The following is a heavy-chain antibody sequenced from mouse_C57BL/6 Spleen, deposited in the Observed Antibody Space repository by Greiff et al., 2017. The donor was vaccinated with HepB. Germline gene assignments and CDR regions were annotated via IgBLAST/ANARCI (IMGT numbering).Heavy chain of an antibody. CDR2: IYPGSGNT. D-gene: IGHD2-3*01. CDR3: ARGGLYDFYYFDY. CDR1: GYSFTSYY. J-gene: IGHJ2*01. V-gene: IGHV1-66*01. Sequence: VQLQQSGPELVKPGASVKISCKASGYSFTSYYIHWVKQRPGQGLEWIGWIYPGSGNTKYNEKFKGKATLTADTSSSTAYMQLSSLTSEDSAVYYCARGGLYDFYYFDYWGQGTTLTVSS.